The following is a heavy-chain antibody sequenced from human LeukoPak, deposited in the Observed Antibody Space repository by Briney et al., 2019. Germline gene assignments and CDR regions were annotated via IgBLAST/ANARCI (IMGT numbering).Heavy chain of an antibody. Sequence: SETLSLTCTVSGGSISSYYWSWIRQPPGKGLEWIGYIYYSGSTNYNPSLKSRVTISVDTSKNQFSLKLSSVTAADTAVYYCARGSGCLDYWGQGTLVTVSS. CDR3: ARGSGCLDY. CDR1: GGSISSYY. J-gene: IGHJ4*02. D-gene: IGHD6-19*01. V-gene: IGHV4-59*12. CDR2: IYYSGST.